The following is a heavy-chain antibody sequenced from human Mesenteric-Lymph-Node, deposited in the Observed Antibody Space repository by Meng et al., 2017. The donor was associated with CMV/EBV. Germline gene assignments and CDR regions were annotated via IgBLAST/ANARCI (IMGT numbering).Heavy chain of an antibody. CDR2: INHSGNT. CDR3: ARATSIVVLPPSTLFRRTSATSNWFDP. D-gene: IGHD2-2*01. CDR1: GGSFNTYF. J-gene: IGHJ5*02. Sequence: SETLSLTCAVYGGSFNTYFWSWIRQSPGEGLEWIGEINHSGNTKYNPSLKSRVTILVDTSKNQFSLRLSSVTAADTAVYYCARATSIVVLPPSTLFRRTSATSNWFDPWGQGTLVTVSS. V-gene: IGHV4-34*01.